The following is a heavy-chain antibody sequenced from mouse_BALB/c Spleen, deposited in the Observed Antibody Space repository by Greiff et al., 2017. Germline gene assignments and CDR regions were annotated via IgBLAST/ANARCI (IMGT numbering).Heavy chain of an antibody. Sequence: EVNVVESGGGLVQPKGSLKLSCAASGFTFNTYAMNWVRQAPGKGLEWVARIRSKSNNYATYYADSVKDRFTISRDDSQSMLYLQMNNLKTEDTAMYYCVRHYDGYPIGYAMDYWGQGTSVTVSS. CDR2: IRSKSNNYAT. D-gene: IGHD2-3*01. J-gene: IGHJ4*01. V-gene: IGHV10-1*02. CDR1: GFTFNTYA. CDR3: VRHYDGYPIGYAMDY.